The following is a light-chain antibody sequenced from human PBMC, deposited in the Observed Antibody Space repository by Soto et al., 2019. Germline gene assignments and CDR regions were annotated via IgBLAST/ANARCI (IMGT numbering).Light chain of an antibody. J-gene: IGLJ1*01. CDR3: SSYTSSNTLV. CDR1: SSNVGGYQY. Sequence: QSVLTQPASVSGSPGQSITIPCTGTSSNVGGYQYVSWYQRHPGKAPKLMIYEVSNRPSGVSNRFSGSKSGNTASLTISGLQPEDETDYYCSSYTSSNTLVFGTGTKVTVL. CDR2: EVS. V-gene: IGLV2-14*01.